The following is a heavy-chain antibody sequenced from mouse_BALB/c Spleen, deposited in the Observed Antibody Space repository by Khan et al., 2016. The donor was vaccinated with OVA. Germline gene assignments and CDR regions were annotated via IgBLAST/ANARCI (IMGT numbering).Heavy chain of an antibody. CDR2: MFYTGYT. J-gene: IGHJ3*01. CDR3: ARSTYRYAVAY. Sequence: EVQLQESGPSLVKPSQTLSLTCSVTGDSITSGYWSWIRKFPGNKLEYMGYMFYTGYTDYNPSLKSRLAIIRHTSKKQYYLQLNSVTTDDTATYYCARSTYRYAVAYWGQGTLVTVSA. D-gene: IGHD2-14*01. CDR1: GDSITSGY. V-gene: IGHV3-8*02.